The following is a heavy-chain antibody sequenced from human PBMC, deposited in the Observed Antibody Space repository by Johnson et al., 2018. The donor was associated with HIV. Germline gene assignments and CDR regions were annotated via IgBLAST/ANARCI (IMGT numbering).Heavy chain of an antibody. CDR3: ARDLRGAFDI. J-gene: IGHJ3*02. CDR1: RFTVSSNY. CDR2: IYSGGNT. Sequence: QLVESGGGLVQPGGSLRLSCAASRFTVSSNYMTWVRQAPGKGLEWVSVIYSGGNTYYADSVKGRFTISRDKSKNTLYLQMNSLRAEDTAVYYCARDLRGAFDIWGQGTMVAVSS. V-gene: IGHV3-66*01.